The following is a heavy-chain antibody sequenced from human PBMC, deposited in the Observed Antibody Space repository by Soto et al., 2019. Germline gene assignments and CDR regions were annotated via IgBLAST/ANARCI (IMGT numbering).Heavy chain of an antibody. Sequence: QVHLQQWGAGLLKPSETLSLPCGVYGGAFGNSYWAWIRQSPEKGLEWIGESNHNGDSNYNPSLQLRVTISLDMSENQFSLKLTPVAAADTAVYYCARVTRFPDAFDIWGHGTPVIVSS. CDR1: GGAFGNSY. V-gene: IGHV4-34*01. CDR3: ARVTRFPDAFDI. CDR2: SNHNGDS. J-gene: IGHJ3*02.